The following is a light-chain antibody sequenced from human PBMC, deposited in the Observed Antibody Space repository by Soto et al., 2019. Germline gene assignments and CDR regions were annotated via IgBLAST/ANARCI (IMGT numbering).Light chain of an antibody. CDR2: SDS. V-gene: IGLV1-44*01. Sequence: QSVLTQPPSASGTPGQRVTISCSGSSSNIGSLSVDWYQHLPGTAPKLLIYSDSQRPSGVPDRFSGSKSGTSASLAISGLQSEDDADYYCAAWNGTLNGLYVFGTGTKLTVL. CDR3: AAWNGTLNGLYV. CDR1: SSNIGSLS. J-gene: IGLJ1*01.